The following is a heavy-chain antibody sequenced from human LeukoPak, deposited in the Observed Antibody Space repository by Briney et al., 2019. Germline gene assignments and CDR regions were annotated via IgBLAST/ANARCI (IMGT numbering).Heavy chain of an antibody. CDR1: GFTFSSYA. Sequence: GGSLRLSCAASGFTFSSYAMSWVRQAPGKGLEWVSAISGSGGSTYYADSVRGRFTISRDNSKNTLYLQMNSLRAEDTAVYYCAKDIVVVPAAPGWFDPWGQGTLVTASS. J-gene: IGHJ5*02. V-gene: IGHV3-23*01. D-gene: IGHD2-2*01. CDR3: AKDIVVVPAAPGWFDP. CDR2: ISGSGGST.